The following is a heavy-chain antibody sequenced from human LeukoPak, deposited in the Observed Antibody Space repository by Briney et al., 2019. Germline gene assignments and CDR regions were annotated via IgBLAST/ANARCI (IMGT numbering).Heavy chain of an antibody. V-gene: IGHV4-4*07. CDR3: ARSSTGTTVGVY. CDR1: GGSISSYY. CDR2: VYSSGST. D-gene: IGHD1-1*01. J-gene: IGHJ4*02. Sequence: PSETLSLTCTVSGGSISSYYWSWSRQPAGKGLEWIGRVYSSGSTNYNPSLQSRVTMSVDTSKSQFSLKLTSVNAADTAVYYCARSSTGTTVGVYWGQGTLVTVSS.